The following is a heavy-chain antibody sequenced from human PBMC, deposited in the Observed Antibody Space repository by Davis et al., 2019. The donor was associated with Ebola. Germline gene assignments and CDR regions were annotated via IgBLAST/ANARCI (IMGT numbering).Heavy chain of an antibody. D-gene: IGHD6-13*01. Sequence: GGSLRLSCVASGFTFDDYGMHWVRQPPGKGLEWVSGISWNGGSKDYADSVKGRFTISRDNAKNSLYLQMNSLTPEDTAFYYCARVNVVAAGSFDFWGQGTRVTVSA. J-gene: IGHJ4*02. CDR1: GFTFDDYG. CDR2: ISWNGGSK. V-gene: IGHV3-9*01. CDR3: ARVNVVAAGSFDF.